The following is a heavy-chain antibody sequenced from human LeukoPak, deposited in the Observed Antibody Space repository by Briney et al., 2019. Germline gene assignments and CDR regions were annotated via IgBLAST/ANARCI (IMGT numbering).Heavy chain of an antibody. CDR3: ASESDILTGYYGLFDY. CDR2: IYYSGST. CDR1: GGSISSGDYY. V-gene: IGHV4-30-4*01. D-gene: IGHD3-9*01. Sequence: SPSETLSLTCTVSGGSISSGDYYWSWIRQPPGKGLEWIGYIYYSGSTYYNPSLKSRVTMSVDTSKNQFSLKLSSVTAADTVVYYCASESDILTGYYGLFDYWGQGTLVTVSS. J-gene: IGHJ4*02.